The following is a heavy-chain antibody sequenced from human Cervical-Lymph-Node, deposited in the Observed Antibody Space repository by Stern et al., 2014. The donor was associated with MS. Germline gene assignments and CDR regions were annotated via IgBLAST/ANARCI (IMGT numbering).Heavy chain of an antibody. CDR1: GGTFSSYT. CDR2: IIAIVGIA. V-gene: IGHV1-69*09. Sequence: VQLVQSGAEVKKPGSSVKVSCKASGGTFSSYTITWGRQAPGQGLEWMGRIIAIVGIADYAQKVQGRVTITADKSTSTAYMELSSLRSEDTAVYYCARESTGDAFDIWGQGTMVTVSS. J-gene: IGHJ3*02. CDR3: ARESTGDAFDI. D-gene: IGHD3-10*01.